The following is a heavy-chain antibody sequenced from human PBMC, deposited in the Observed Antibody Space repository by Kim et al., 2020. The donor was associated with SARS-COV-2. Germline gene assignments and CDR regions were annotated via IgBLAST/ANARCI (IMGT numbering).Heavy chain of an antibody. CDR2: INPNSGGT. D-gene: IGHD3-22*01. CDR1: GYTFTGYY. J-gene: IGHJ6*03. V-gene: IGHV1-2*02. Sequence: ASVKVSCKASGYTFTGYYMHWVRQAPGQGLEWMGWINPNSGGTNYAQKFQGRVTMTRDTSISTAYMELSRLRSDDTAVYYCARVSGDSSGILYYYYYMDVWGKGTTVTVSS. CDR3: ARVSGDSSGILYYYYYMDV.